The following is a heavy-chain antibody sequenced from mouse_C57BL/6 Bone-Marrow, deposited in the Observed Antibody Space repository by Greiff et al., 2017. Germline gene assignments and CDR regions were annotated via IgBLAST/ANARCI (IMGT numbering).Heavy chain of an antibody. J-gene: IGHJ4*01. CDR2: IDPSDSYT. V-gene: IGHV1-69*01. Sequence: VKLQQPGAELVMPGASVKLSCKASGYTFTSYWMHWVKQRPGQGLEWIGEIDPSDSYTNYNQKFKGKSTLTVDKSSSTAYMQLSSLTSEDSAVYYGARTPFYDYDWYYAMDYWGQGTSVTVSS. D-gene: IGHD2-4*01. CDR1: GYTFTSYW. CDR3: ARTPFYDYDWYYAMDY.